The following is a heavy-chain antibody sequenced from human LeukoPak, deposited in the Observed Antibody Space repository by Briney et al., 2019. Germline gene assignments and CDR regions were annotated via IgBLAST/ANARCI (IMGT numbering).Heavy chain of an antibody. CDR2: IDPSGGST. J-gene: IGHJ5*02. D-gene: IGHD4-23*01. Sequence: ASVKVSCKASGYTFTSYGISWVRQAPGQGLEWMGIIDPSGGSTSYAQKFQGRVTMTRDMSTSTDYMELSSLRSEDTAVYYCARDNSVEDTAWWFDPWGQGTLVTVSS. CDR3: ARDNSVEDTAWWFDP. CDR1: GYTFTSYG. V-gene: IGHV1-46*01.